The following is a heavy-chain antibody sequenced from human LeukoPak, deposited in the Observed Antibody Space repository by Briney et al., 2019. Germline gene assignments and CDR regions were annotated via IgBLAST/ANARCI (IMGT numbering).Heavy chain of an antibody. CDR3: ARGPTMVRGVIRFYYYMDA. D-gene: IGHD3-10*01. Sequence: SETLSLTCTVNGGSFSGSYWSWIRQSPGRGLEWIGEINHSGSTNYNPSLESRVSISIDTSKNQFSLKLTSVTAADTAMYYCARGPTMVRGVIRFYYYMDAWGKGTTVTVSS. CDR1: GGSFSGSY. CDR2: INHSGST. V-gene: IGHV4-34*01. J-gene: IGHJ6*03.